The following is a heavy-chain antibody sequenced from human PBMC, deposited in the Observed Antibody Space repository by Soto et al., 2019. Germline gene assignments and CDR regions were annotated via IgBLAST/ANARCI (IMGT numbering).Heavy chain of an antibody. CDR2: IIPILGIA. CDR3: ARDSGYDAFDI. CDR1: GYTFTSYA. V-gene: IGHV1-69*04. Sequence: ASVKVSCKASGYTFTSYAMHWVRQAPGQGLEWMGRIIPILGIANYAQKLQGRVTITADKSTSTAHMELSSLSSEDTAVYYCARDSGYDAFDIWGQGTMVTVSS. D-gene: IGHD5-12*01. J-gene: IGHJ3*02.